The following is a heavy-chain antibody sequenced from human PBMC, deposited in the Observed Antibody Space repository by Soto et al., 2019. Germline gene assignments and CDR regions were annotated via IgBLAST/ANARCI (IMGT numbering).Heavy chain of an antibody. CDR2: IYYSGST. V-gene: IGHV4-30-4*01. D-gene: IGHD4-17*01. CDR1: GGSISSGDYY. CDR3: AREVYGDSSYFDY. Sequence: SETLSLTCTVSGGSISSGDYYWSWIRQPPGKGLEWIGYIYYSGSTYYNPSLKSRVTISVDTSKNQFSLKLSSVTAADTAVYYCAREVYGDSSYFDYWGQGTLVTVSS. J-gene: IGHJ4*02.